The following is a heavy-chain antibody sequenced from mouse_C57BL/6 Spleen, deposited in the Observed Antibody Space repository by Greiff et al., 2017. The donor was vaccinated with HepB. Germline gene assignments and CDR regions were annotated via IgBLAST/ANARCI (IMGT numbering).Heavy chain of an antibody. Sequence: EVQGVESGGGLVQPGGSLSLSCAASGFTFTDYYMSWVRQPPGKALEWLGFIRNKANGYTTEYSASVKGRFTISRDNSQSILYLQMNALRAEDSATYYCARSLHYYYGSSYGYFDVWGTGTTVTVSS. J-gene: IGHJ1*03. CDR3: ARSLHYYYGSSYGYFDV. CDR1: GFTFTDYY. CDR2: IRNKANGYTT. D-gene: IGHD1-1*01. V-gene: IGHV7-3*01.